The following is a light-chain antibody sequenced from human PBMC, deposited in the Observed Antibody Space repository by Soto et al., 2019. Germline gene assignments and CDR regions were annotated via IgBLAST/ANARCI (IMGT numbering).Light chain of an antibody. V-gene: IGKV3-20*01. CDR2: GAS. J-gene: IGKJ1*01. Sequence: EIVYPQSPGPLSLSPGGRATLSCRASQSVSSSYLAWYQQKPGQAPRLLIYGASSRATGIPDRFSGSGSGTDFTLTISRLEPEDFAVYHCQHYVSSPRAFGQGTKVDIK. CDR3: QHYVSSPRA. CDR1: QSVSSSY.